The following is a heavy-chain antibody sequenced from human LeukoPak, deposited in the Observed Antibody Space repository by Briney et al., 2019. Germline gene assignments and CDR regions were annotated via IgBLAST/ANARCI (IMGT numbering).Heavy chain of an antibody. J-gene: IGHJ4*02. CDR1: GFTFSSYW. V-gene: IGHV3-74*01. D-gene: IGHD2-15*01. CDR2: INSDGSST. CDR3: ARVSYCSGGSCYSYFDY. Sequence: PGGSLRLSCAASGFTFSSYWMYWVRHAPGKGLVWVSRINSDGSSTSYADSVKGRFTISRDNAKNTLYLQMNSLRVEDTAVYYCARVSYCSGGSCYSYFDYWGQGTLVTVSS.